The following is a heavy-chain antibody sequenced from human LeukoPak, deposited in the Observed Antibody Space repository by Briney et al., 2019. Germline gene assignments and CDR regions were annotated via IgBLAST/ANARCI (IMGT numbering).Heavy chain of an antibody. J-gene: IGHJ4*02. V-gene: IGHV3-30*02. CDR3: AKGISGEDYRSFF. CDR1: GFTFSSYA. D-gene: IGHD3-16*02. Sequence: GGSLRLSCAASGFTFSSYAMSWVRQAPGKGLEWVAFIKSDESNKHYADSVKGRFTISRDNSKNTLYLQMNSLRPEDTAVYYCAKGISGEDYRSFFWGQGALVTVSS. CDR2: IKSDESNK.